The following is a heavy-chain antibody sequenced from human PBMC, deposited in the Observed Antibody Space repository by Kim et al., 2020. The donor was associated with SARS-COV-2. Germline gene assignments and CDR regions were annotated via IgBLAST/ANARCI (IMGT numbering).Heavy chain of an antibody. J-gene: IGHJ5*02. D-gene: IGHD2-8*01. CDR2: ISSSSDYT. CDR1: GFTFSDYY. Sequence: GGSLRLSCAASGFTFSDYYMSWIRQAPGKGLEWVSYISSSSDYTKYADSVKGRFTISRDNAKSSLYLEMNSLRAEDTAVYYCARRFAANAGGVWFDPWGQGTLVTVSS. V-gene: IGHV3-11*06. CDR3: ARRFAANAGGVWFDP.